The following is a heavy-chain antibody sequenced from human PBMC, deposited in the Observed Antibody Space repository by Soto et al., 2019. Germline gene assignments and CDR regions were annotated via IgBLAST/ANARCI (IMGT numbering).Heavy chain of an antibody. Sequence: AASVKVSCKASGYTFISYYMHWVRQAPGQGLEWMGIINPIGGFTRYAQKFQGRVSMTRDTSTSTVYMEVSSLRSEDTAVYFCARGPNGGNIYYFDYWGQGTLVTVSS. CDR3: ARGPNGGNIYYFDY. CDR1: GYTFISYY. D-gene: IGHD2-15*01. V-gene: IGHV1-46*01. CDR2: INPIGGFT. J-gene: IGHJ4*02.